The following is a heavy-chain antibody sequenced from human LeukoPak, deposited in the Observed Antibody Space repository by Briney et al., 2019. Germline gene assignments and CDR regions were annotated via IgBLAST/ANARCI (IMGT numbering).Heavy chain of an antibody. J-gene: IGHJ6*02. CDR2: ISGSGGST. D-gene: IGHD6-13*01. Sequence: GASLRLSCAASGFTFSSYAMSWVRQAPGKGLEWVSAISGSGGSTYYADSVKGRFTISRDNSKNTLYLQMNSLRGEDTAVYYCAKASSSWFDYYYGMDVWGQGTTVTVSS. CDR1: GFTFSSYA. CDR3: AKASSSWFDYYYGMDV. V-gene: IGHV3-23*01.